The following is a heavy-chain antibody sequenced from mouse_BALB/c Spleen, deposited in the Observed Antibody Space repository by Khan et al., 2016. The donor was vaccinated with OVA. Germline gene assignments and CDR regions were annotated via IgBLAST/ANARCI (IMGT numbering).Heavy chain of an antibody. CDR1: GYSFTGYN. CDR3: TRGYGNYVRYYFDY. Sequence: VQLQQSGPELEKPGASVKISCKASGYSFTGYNMNWVKQSNGKSLEWIGNIDPYYGGANYNQKFKGKATLTVDKSSSKAYMQLKSLTSDDSAVDYVTRGYGNYVRYYFDYGDQGTTLTVSS. J-gene: IGHJ2*01. V-gene: IGHV1-39*01. D-gene: IGHD2-10*02. CDR2: IDPYYGGA.